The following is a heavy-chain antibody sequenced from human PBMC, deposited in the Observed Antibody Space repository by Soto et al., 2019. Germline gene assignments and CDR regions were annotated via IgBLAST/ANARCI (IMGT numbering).Heavy chain of an antibody. D-gene: IGHD3-10*01. CDR1: GFTFDDYG. J-gene: IGHJ3*02. CDR2: INWNGGST. V-gene: IGHV3-20*01. CDR3: ARALFGELFSAFDI. Sequence: WGSLRLSCAASGFTFDDYGMSWVRQAPGKGLEWVSGINWNGGSTGYADSVKGRFTISRDNAKNSLYLQMNSLRAEDTALYHCARALFGELFSAFDIWGQGTMVTVSS.